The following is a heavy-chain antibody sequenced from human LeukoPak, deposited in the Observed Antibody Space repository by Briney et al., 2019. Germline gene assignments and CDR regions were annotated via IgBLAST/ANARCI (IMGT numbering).Heavy chain of an antibody. CDR1: GFTFSSYA. D-gene: IGHD6-13*01. Sequence: GSLRLSCAASGFTFSSYAMSWVRQAPGKGLEWVSAISGSGGSTYYADSVKGRFTISRDNSKNTLYLQMNSLRAEDTAVYYCARDFKVPAGGQQLVRAFDIWGQGTMVTVSS. J-gene: IGHJ3*02. CDR3: ARDFKVPAGGQQLVRAFDI. V-gene: IGHV3-23*01. CDR2: ISGSGGST.